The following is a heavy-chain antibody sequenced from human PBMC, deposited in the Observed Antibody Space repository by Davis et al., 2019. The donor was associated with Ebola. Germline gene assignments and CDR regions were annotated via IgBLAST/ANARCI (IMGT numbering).Heavy chain of an antibody. CDR3: VASTVAIAAAVKTDAFNA. CDR2: IFPGDSQV. Sequence: GGSLRLSCTASGYVFSSYWIGWVRQMPGKGLEYMGVIFPGDSQVKYSPSFEGQVTFSVDKSVSTAFVQWRSLKASDTAIYYCVASTVAIAAAVKTDAFNAWGQGTMVTVSS. CDR1: GYVFSSYW. V-gene: IGHV5-51*01. J-gene: IGHJ3*01. D-gene: IGHD2-2*01.